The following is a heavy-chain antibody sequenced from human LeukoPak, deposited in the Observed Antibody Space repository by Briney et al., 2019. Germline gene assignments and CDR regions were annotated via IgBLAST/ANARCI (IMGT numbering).Heavy chain of an antibody. V-gene: IGHV4-34*01. CDR1: GGSFSGYY. D-gene: IGHD3-22*01. CDR3: ATLGEYYDSSGYYYN. CDR2: INHSGST. Sequence: PSETLSLTCAVYGGSFSGYYWSWIRQPPGKGLEWIGEINHSGSTCYNPSLKSRVTISVDSSKNQFSLKLTSVTAADTAVYYCATLGEYYDSSGYYYNWGQGTLVTVSS. J-gene: IGHJ4*02.